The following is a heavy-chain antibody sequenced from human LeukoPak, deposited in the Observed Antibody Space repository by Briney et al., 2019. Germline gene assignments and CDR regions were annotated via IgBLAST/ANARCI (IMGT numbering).Heavy chain of an antibody. J-gene: IGHJ4*02. CDR2: SYADGST. CDR1: GFTLSGNS. Sequence: GGSLRLSCAASGFTLSGNSMHWVRQAPGKGLVWVSSSYADGSTFYAGSVKGRFTISRDNAKNSLYLQMNTLSAEDTAVYYCAKGSPPGDWGQGSLVTVSS. D-gene: IGHD3-16*01. CDR3: AKGSPPGD. V-gene: IGHV3-74*01.